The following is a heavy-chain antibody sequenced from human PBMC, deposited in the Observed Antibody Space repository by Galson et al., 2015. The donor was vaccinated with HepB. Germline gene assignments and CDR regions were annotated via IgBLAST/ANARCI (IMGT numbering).Heavy chain of an antibody. V-gene: IGHV6-1*01. CDR2: TYYRSKWYN. Sequence: CAISGDSVSTNNVAWNWIRQSPSRGLEWLGRTYYRSKWYNDYAVSVRSRITIDPDKSKNQFSLQLNSVTPEDTAVYYCARSPNFVVVPAAKRGHFDYWGQGTLVTVSS. CDR1: GDSVSTNNVA. J-gene: IGHJ4*02. D-gene: IGHD2-2*01. CDR3: ARSPNFVVVPAAKRGHFDY.